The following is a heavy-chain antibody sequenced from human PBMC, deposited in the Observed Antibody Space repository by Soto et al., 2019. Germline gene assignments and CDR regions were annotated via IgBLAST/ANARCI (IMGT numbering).Heavy chain of an antibody. CDR1: GFTFSTYW. V-gene: IGHV3-7*03. CDR3: AREWSRPLAVFDY. D-gene: IGHD1-26*01. CDR2: IKQDGSEK. Sequence: AGGSLRLSCAASGFTFSTYWMSWVHQAPGKGLEWVANIKQDGSEKYYVDSVRGRFTISRDNAWNSVSLQMNSLGVEDTAVFFCAREWSRPLAVFDYWGQGVLVTVSS. J-gene: IGHJ4*02.